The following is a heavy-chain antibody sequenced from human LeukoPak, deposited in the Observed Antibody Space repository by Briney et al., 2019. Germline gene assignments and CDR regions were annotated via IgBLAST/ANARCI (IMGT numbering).Heavy chain of an antibody. CDR2: TDGSST. J-gene: IGHJ4*02. CDR3: ARDDYNRL. CDR1: GFIFGKSW. D-gene: IGHD1-14*01. V-gene: IGHV3-74*01. Sequence: GGSLRLSCAASGFIFGKSWMHWVRQAPGKGLIWVSRTDGSSTTYADSVKGRFSVSMDNAQNTLYLQMNSLRAEDTAVYYCARDDYNRLRGQGTLVTVSS.